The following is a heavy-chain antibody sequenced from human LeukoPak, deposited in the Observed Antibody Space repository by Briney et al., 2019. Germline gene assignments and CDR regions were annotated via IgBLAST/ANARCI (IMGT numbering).Heavy chain of an antibody. D-gene: IGHD2-2*01. CDR3: ARDLGYCTSTSCRYFDF. J-gene: IGHJ4*02. V-gene: IGHV4-59*01. Sequence: PSETLSLTCTVSGGSISSYYWSWIRQPPGKGLGWIGYIYYSGSTNYNPSLKSRVTISVDTSKNQFSLKLSSVTAADTAVYYCARDLGYCTSTSCRYFDFWGQGTLVTVSS. CDR1: GGSISSYY. CDR2: IYYSGST.